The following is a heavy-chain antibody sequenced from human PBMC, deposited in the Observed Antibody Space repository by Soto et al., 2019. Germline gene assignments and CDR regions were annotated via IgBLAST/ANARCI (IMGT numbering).Heavy chain of an antibody. D-gene: IGHD2-2*01. V-gene: IGHV4-34*01. Sequence: TSETLSLTCAVYGGSFSGYYWSWIRQPPGKGLEWIGEINHSGSTNYNPSLKSRVTISVDTSKNQFSLKLSSVTAADTAVYYCAIRPQYQLLFWGFGNWFDPWGQGTLVTVSS. J-gene: IGHJ5*02. CDR1: GGSFSGYY. CDR2: INHSGST. CDR3: AIRPQYQLLFWGFGNWFDP.